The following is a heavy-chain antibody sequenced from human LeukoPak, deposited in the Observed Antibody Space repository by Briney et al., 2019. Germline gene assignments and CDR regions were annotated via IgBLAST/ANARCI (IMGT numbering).Heavy chain of an antibody. D-gene: IGHD3-9*01. CDR2: IYYTGST. J-gene: IGHJ3*02. V-gene: IGHV4-59*01. CDR3: AREGQDILTGYYPNAFDI. CDR1: GGSISSYS. Sequence: SETLSLTCTASGGSISSYSWSWIRQPPGKGLESIGYIYYTGSTNYNPSLKSRVTISVDTSKNQFSLKLSSVTAADTAVYYCAREGQDILTGYYPNAFDIWGQGTMVTVSS.